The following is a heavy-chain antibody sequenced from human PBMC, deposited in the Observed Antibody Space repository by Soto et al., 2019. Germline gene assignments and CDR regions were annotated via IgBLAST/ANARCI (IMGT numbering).Heavy chain of an antibody. CDR1: GYTFTSYG. CDR3: ARERGYYGSGRYSYYYYCGMGV. Sequence: ASVKVSCKASGYTFTSYGISWVRQAPGQGLEWMGWISAYNGNTNYAQKLQGRVTMTTDTSTSSAYMELRSLRSDDTAVYYCARERGYYGSGRYSYYYYCGMGVWGRGTTVTVSS. D-gene: IGHD3-10*01. CDR2: ISAYNGNT. V-gene: IGHV1-18*04. J-gene: IGHJ6*01.